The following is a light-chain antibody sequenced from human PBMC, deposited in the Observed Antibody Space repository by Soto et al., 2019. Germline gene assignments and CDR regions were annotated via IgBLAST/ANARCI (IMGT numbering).Light chain of an antibody. CDR3: QQCATSKWT. J-gene: IGKJ1*01. V-gene: IGKV3-20*01. Sequence: EIVLTQSPGTLSLSPGERATLSCRASQSVSSNFLAWYQQTPGQAPRLLIYGASSSATGIPDSFSGSGSGTDFTLTISRLEPEDFAVYYCQQCATSKWTFGQGTKVEIK. CDR2: GAS. CDR1: QSVSSNF.